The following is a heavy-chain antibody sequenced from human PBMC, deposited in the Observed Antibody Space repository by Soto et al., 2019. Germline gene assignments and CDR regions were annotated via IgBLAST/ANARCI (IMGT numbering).Heavy chain of an antibody. D-gene: IGHD3-22*01. J-gene: IGHJ6*02. CDR3: ARGVVYRDVGLAYGMDV. V-gene: IGHV4-34*01. Sequence: TETLSLTCAVYGESFSNHYWTWIRQSPGKGLEWVGEINYSGSTRYNWSLGSRVTISVDTSKNQFSLMVTSVTAEDTAVYYCARGVVYRDVGLAYGMDVWGQGTTVTVSS. CDR1: GESFSNHY. CDR2: INYSGST.